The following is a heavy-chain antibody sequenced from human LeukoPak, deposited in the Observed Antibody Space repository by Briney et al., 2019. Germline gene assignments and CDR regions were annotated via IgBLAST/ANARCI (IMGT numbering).Heavy chain of an antibody. V-gene: IGHV4-59*01. Sequence: ETLSLTCTVSGGSIRSYYWSWIRQPPGKGLEWIGYIYYSGSTDYNPSLKSRVSISVDTSKNQFSLKLSSVTAADTAVYYCARTGSTVTMLYHFDHWGQGTLVTVSS. CDR2: IYYSGST. CDR3: ARTGSTVTMLYHFDH. D-gene: IGHD4-17*01. CDR1: GGSIRSYY. J-gene: IGHJ4*02.